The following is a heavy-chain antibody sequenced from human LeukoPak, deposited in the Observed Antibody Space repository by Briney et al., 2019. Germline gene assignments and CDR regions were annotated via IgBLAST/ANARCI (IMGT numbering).Heavy chain of an antibody. CDR3: ARLLVVSAGYAFDI. J-gene: IGHJ3*02. D-gene: IGHD3-22*01. CDR1: GGSISSSSYY. CDR2: IYYSGST. V-gene: IGHV4-39*01. Sequence: SETLSLTCTVSGGSISSSSYYWGWIRQPPGKGLEWIGSIYYSGSTYYNPSLKSRVTISVDTSKNQFSLKLSSVTAADTAVYYCARLLVVSAGYAFDIWGQGTMATVSS.